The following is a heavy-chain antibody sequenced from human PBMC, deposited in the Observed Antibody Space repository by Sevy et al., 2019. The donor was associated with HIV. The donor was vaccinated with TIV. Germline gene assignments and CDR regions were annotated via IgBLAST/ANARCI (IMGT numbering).Heavy chain of an antibody. CDR1: GFTFSSYW. V-gene: IGHV3-7*03. J-gene: IGHJ4*02. D-gene: IGHD2-21*02. Sequence: GRSLRLSCEGSGFTFSSYWMSWVRQAPGKGLEWVAKIKQDGSEKYYVDSVKGRFTISRDNAKNSLYLQMNSLRAEDTAFYYCARDTAFVDSWGQGTLVTVSS. CDR2: IKQDGSEK. CDR3: ARDTAFVDS.